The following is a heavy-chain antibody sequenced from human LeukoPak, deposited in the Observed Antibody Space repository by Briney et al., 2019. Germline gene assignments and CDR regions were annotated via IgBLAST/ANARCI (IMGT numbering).Heavy chain of an antibody. CDR2: ISSDGSST. CDR3: ARGAPYRDSDDY. Sequence: GGSLGLSCAASGFTFSTYWMHWVRQAPGKGLVWLSRISSDGSSTNYADSVKGRFTISRDNAKNTLYLQMNSLRGEDTAVYYCARGAPYRDSDDYWGQGTLVTVSS. V-gene: IGHV3-74*01. CDR1: GFTFSTYW. D-gene: IGHD4-11*01. J-gene: IGHJ4*02.